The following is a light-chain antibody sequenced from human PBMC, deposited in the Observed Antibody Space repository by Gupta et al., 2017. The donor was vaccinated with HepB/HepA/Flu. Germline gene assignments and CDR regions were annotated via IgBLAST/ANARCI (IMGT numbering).Light chain of an antibody. CDR1: QSVRNY. J-gene: IGKJ1*01. CDR3: QQPSNWPEWT. CDR2: DAS. V-gene: IGKV3-11*01. Sequence: EIVLTQSPATLSLSPGERATLSCRASQSVRNYLAWYQQKPGQAPRLLIYDASNRDTGIPARFSGSGFGKDFTLTISSREQEDFAVYYCQQPSNWPEWTFGQGTKVEIK.